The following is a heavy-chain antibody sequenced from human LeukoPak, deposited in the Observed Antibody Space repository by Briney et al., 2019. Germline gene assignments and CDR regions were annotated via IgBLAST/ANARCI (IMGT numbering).Heavy chain of an antibody. V-gene: IGHV1-2*02. CDR3: ARDHPPITMVRGVIGYYMDV. Sequence: GASVKVSCKASGYTFTCYYMHWVRQAPGQGLEWMGWINPNSGGTNYAQKFQGRVTMTRDTSISTAYMELSRLRSDDTAVYYCARDHPPITMVRGVIGYYMDVWGKGTTVTISS. D-gene: IGHD3-10*01. J-gene: IGHJ6*03. CDR1: GYTFTCYY. CDR2: INPNSGGT.